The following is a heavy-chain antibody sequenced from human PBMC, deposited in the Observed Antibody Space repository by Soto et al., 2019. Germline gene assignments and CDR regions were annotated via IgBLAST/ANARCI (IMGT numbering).Heavy chain of an antibody. CDR1: GFSLSTSGVG. D-gene: IGHD3-3*01. CDR3: AHRRLTASQHDFWGRGGDRGFDP. J-gene: IGHJ5*02. CDR2: IYWDDDK. Sequence: QITLKESGPTLVKPTQTLTLTCTFSGFSLSTSGVGVGWIRQPPGKALEWLALIYWDDDKRYSPSLKSRLTITKDTSKNQVVLTMTNMDPVDTATYYCAHRRLTASQHDFWGRGGDRGFDPWGQGTLVTVSS. V-gene: IGHV2-5*02.